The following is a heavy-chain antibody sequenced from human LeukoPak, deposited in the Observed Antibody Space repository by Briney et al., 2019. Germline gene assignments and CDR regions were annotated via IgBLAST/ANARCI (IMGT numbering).Heavy chain of an antibody. J-gene: IGHJ6*02. CDR1: GGTFSSYA. CDR3: ARDSVRGGGPQGV. D-gene: IGHD3-10*01. CDR2: INPNSGGT. Sequence: ASVKVSCKASGGTFSSYAISWVRQAPGQGLEWMGWINPNSGGTNYAQKFQGRVTMTRDTSISTAYMELSRLRSDDTAVYYCARDSVRGGGPQGVWGQGTTVTVSS. V-gene: IGHV1-2*02.